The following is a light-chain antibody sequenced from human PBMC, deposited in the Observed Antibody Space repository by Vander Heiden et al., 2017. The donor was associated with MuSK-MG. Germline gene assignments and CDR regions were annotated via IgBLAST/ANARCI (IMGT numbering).Light chain of an antibody. Sequence: DIQMTQSPSTLSASVGDRVTITCRASQSMSSWLAWYQQKPGKPPKLLIYKASSLESGVPSRFSGSGSGTEFTLTISSLQPDDFATYYCQQYNSYPWTFGQGTKVEIK. V-gene: IGKV1-5*03. J-gene: IGKJ1*01. CDR1: QSMSSW. CDR2: KAS. CDR3: QQYNSYPWT.